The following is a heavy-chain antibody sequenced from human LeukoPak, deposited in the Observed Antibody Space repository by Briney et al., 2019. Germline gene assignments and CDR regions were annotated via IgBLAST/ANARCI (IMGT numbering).Heavy chain of an antibody. J-gene: IGHJ5*02. V-gene: IGHV4-39*01. CDR2: MNYGGST. Sequence: SETLSLTCTVSGGSISNNDYFWGWIRQPPGKGLEWIGSMNYGGSTHDNPSLKSRVTISVDTPKNQVSLKLSSVTAADTAVYYCARRVPGRSGNWFDPWGQGTLVTVSS. CDR3: ARRVPGRSGNWFDP. D-gene: IGHD2-2*01. CDR1: GGSISNNDYF.